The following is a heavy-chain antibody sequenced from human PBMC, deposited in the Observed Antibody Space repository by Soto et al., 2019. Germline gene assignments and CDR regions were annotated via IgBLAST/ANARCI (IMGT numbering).Heavy chain of an antibody. V-gene: IGHV1-2*04. D-gene: IGHD3-10*01. CDR2: INPNSGGT. CDR3: ARGGSLWFGELSAYYCGMDV. CDR1: GYTFTGYY. J-gene: IGHJ6*02. Sequence: QVQLVQSGAEVKKPGASVKVSCKASGYTFTGYYMHWVRQAPGQGLEWMGWINPNSGGTNYAQKCQGWVTMTRETSISTAYMELSRLRSDDTAVYYCARGGSLWFGELSAYYCGMDVWGQGTTVTVSS.